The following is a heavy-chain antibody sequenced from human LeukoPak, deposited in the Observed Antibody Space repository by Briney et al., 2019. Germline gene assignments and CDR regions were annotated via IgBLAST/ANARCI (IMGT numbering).Heavy chain of an antibody. CDR2: INPNSGST. CDR3: VVLPVAGIPNPLDY. D-gene: IGHD6-19*01. J-gene: IGHJ4*02. Sequence: ASVKASCKASGYTLTAYYMHWVRQAPGQGLEWVAWINPNSGSTNYARQFQGRVTLTRDTSISTAYMELSRLTYDDSAVYYCVVLPVAGIPNPLDYWGQGTLVTVSS. V-gene: IGHV1-2*02. CDR1: GYTLTAYY.